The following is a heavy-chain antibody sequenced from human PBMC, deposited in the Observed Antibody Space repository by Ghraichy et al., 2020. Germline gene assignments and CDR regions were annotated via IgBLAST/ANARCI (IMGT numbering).Heavy chain of an antibody. V-gene: IGHV2-70*12. CDR1: GFSLSTSGMC. CDR2: INCDDDK. D-gene: IGHD7-27*01. CDR3: ARSRGLGKSFDA. Sequence: SGPTLVKPTQTLTLTCSFSGFSLSTSGMCVAWIRQPPGKALEWLALINCDDDKYYTTSLETRLTISKDTSKNQVVLTMTNMDPVDTATFYCARSRGLGKSFDAWGQGTLVTVSS. J-gene: IGHJ5*02.